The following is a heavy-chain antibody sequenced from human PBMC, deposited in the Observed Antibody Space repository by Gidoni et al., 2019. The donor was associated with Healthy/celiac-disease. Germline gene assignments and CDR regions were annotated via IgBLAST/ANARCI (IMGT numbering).Heavy chain of an antibody. CDR1: GGPISSGGYY. D-gene: IGHD3-22*01. Sequence: QVQLQESGPGLVKPSQTLSLTCTVSGGPISSGGYYWSWIRQHPGKGLEWIGYIYYSGSTYYNPSLKSRVTISVDTSKNQFSLKLSSVTAADTAVYYCARGRGLWDSSGYYKYYFDYWGQGTLVTVSS. CDR2: IYYSGST. J-gene: IGHJ4*02. V-gene: IGHV4-31*03. CDR3: ARGRGLWDSSGYYKYYFDY.